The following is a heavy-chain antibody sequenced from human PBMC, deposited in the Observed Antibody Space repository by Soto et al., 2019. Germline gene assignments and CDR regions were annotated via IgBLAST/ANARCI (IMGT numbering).Heavy chain of an antibody. Sequence: ASVKVSCKASGYTFTTYGISWVRQAPGQGLEWMGWISGYNGHTKYAQKFQGRVTMTTDTSTSTVYMDLRSLRSDDTAVYYCARGPISYYYGSGSYYPFSYYGMDVWGQGTTVTVSS. D-gene: IGHD3-10*01. V-gene: IGHV1-18*01. CDR3: ARGPISYYYGSGSYYPFSYYGMDV. J-gene: IGHJ6*02. CDR2: ISGYNGHT. CDR1: GYTFTTYG.